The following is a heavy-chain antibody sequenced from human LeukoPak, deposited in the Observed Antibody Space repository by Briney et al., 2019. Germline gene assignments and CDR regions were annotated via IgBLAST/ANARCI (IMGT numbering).Heavy chain of an antibody. CDR1: GGSFSDYH. CDR2: INDSGST. J-gene: IGHJ3*02. CDR3: ARLNLAVAGGKPDAFDI. D-gene: IGHD6-19*01. Sequence: SETLSLTCAVYGGSFSDYHWTWIRQPPGKGLEWIGEINDSGSTNYNPSLKSRVTISIDTSKNQFSLRLSSVTAADTAVYYCARLNLAVAGGKPDAFDIWGQGTMVTVSS. V-gene: IGHV4-34*01.